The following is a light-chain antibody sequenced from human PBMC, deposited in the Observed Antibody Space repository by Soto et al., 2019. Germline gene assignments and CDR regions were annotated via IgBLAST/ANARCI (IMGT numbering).Light chain of an antibody. V-gene: IGLV2-14*03. CDR1: SSDVGGYNY. J-gene: IGLJ1*01. Sequence: ALTQPASVSGSPGQSITISCTGTSSDVGGYNYVSWYQQHPGKVPKLMIYDVSNRPSGVPYRFSGSKSGNTASLTISGLQADDEADYYCSSYTSSSTRVFGTGTKVTVL. CDR3: SSYTSSSTRV. CDR2: DVS.